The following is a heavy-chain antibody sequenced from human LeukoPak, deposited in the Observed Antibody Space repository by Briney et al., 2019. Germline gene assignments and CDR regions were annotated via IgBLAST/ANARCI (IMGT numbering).Heavy chain of an antibody. J-gene: IGHJ4*02. CDR1: GFTLSSFW. V-gene: IGHV3-74*01. D-gene: IGHD3-10*01. CDR2: IKGDGSTT. CDR3: VRDVSYYRSGPHFDS. Sequence: GGSLRLSCAASGFTLSSFWMHWVRQGPGKGLLWVSRIKGDGSTTSYADSVRGRFTISRDNAKNTLYLQMNRLRAEDTAVYYCVRDVSYYRSGPHFDSWGQGTLVTVSS.